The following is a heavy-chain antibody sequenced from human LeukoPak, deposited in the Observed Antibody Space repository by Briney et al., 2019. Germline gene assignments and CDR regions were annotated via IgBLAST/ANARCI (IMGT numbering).Heavy chain of an antibody. CDR3: ARHQGWLQWEY. Sequence: SETLSLTCAVYGGSFSVYSWSWIRQSAGKGLEWIGRIYAAETDFNPSLKSRLTMSIDTSKNQFSLKLRSVTAADTAVYYCARHQGWLQWEYWGQGTLVTVSS. CDR1: GGSFSVYS. CDR2: IYAAET. J-gene: IGHJ4*02. V-gene: IGHV4-59*10. D-gene: IGHD5-24*01.